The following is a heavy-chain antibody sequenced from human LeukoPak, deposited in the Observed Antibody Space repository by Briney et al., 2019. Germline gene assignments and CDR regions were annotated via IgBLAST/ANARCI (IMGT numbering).Heavy chain of an antibody. CDR1: GYTFTDYF. V-gene: IGHV1-2*02. J-gene: IGHJ3*02. CDR3: ARPPIDGSIDGFEI. D-gene: IGHD1-14*01. CDR2: INPKSGGT. Sequence: VASVKVSCKASGYTFTDYFMRWVRQAPGQGLEWMGWINPKSGGTNYVQRFQGRVTMTRDTSITTAYMELSRLRSDDTAVYYCARPPIDGSIDGFEIWGQGTMVTVSS.